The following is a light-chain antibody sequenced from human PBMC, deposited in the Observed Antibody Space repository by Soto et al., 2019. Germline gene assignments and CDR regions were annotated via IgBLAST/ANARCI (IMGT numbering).Light chain of an antibody. CDR3: QQSYSTLSIS. Sequence: DIQMTQSPSSLSASVGDRVTITCRASESISRHLNWYQQKPGKAPNLLIYAASTLQNGVPSRFSGSGSGTDFTLTIGSLQPEDFATYYCQQSYSTLSISFGQGTRLEIK. V-gene: IGKV1-39*01. CDR2: AAS. CDR1: ESISRH. J-gene: IGKJ5*01.